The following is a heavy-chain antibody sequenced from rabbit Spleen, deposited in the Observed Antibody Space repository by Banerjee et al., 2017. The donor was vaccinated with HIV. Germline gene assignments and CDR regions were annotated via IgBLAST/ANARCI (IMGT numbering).Heavy chain of an antibody. Sequence: QELLEESGGDLVKPEGSLTLTCTASGFSFTCIDYLCWVRQAPGKGLEWIGYIDPVFGITNYAVSVKGRFTISRDNTQNTLYLQLNSLTAADTATYFCVREVAVKFNLWGPGTLVTVS. J-gene: IGHJ4*01. CDR2: IDPVFGIT. V-gene: IGHV1S45*01. CDR1: GFSFTCIDY. CDR3: VREVAVKFNL. D-gene: IGHD4-1*01.